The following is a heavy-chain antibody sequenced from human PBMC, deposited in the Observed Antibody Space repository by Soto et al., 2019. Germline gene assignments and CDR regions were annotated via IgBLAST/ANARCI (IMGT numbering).Heavy chain of an antibody. CDR2: IYRGGRT. CDR1: GFTVSSNY. J-gene: IGHJ4*02. D-gene: IGHD4-17*01. V-gene: IGHV3-66*01. Sequence: GGSLRLSCAASGFTVSSNYMSWVRQAPGKGLEWVSVIYRGGRTYYADSVKGRYTISRDNSKNTQYHKKNSLRAEDTAVYYCARGGGYGDYEIASFDYWGQGTLVTVSS. CDR3: ARGGGYGDYEIASFDY.